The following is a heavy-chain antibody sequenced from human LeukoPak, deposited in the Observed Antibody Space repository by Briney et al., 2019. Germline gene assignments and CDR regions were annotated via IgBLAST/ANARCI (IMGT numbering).Heavy chain of an antibody. Sequence: RASVKVSCEASGGTFSSYAISWVRQAPGQGLEWMGGIIPIFGTANYAQKFQGRVTITADESTSTAYVELSSLRSEATAVYYCWQYQLLPHAGLDSYGMDVWGQGTTVTVAS. CDR3: WQYQLLPHAGLDSYGMDV. CDR1: GGTFSSYA. V-gene: IGHV1-69*13. CDR2: IIPIFGTA. J-gene: IGHJ6*02. D-gene: IGHD2-2*01.